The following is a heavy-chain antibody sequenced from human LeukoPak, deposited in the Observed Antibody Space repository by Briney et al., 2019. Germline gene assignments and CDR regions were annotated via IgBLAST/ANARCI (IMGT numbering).Heavy chain of an antibody. J-gene: IGHJ4*02. CDR1: GYTFANLG. V-gene: IGHV1-18*01. CDR3: SRETATTGTDY. Sequence: ASEKVSCKASGYTFANLGISWVRQAPGQGLEWMGWISPYNGNTNYAQKLRGRVSMTTDTSTSTAYLDLGSLRSDDTAVYYCSRETATTGTDYWGQGTLVTVSS. D-gene: IGHD6-13*01. CDR2: ISPYNGNT.